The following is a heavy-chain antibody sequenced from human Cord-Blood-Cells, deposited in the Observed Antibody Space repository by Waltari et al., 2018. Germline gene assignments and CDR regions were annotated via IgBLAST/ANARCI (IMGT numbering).Heavy chain of an antibody. J-gene: IGHJ5*02. CDR1: GGSFRVYY. CDR3: ASGPPSSYYDPNWFDP. D-gene: IGHD3-3*01. CDR2: INHSGST. Sequence: QVQLQPWGAGLLKPSETLSLTCAVYGGSFRVYYWSCIRQLPGEGLEWIGEINHSGSTNYNPSLKSRVTISVDTSKNQFSLKLSSVTAADTAVYYCASGPPSSYYDPNWFDPWGQGTLVTVSS. V-gene: IGHV4-34*01.